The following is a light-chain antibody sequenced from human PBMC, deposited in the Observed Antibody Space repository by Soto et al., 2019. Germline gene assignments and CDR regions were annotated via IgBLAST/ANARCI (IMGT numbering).Light chain of an antibody. V-gene: IGKV3-20*01. Sequence: LALTSCPGTLSWPPGKRATLSCRSRPSVLSGWLAWYRHKPGHAPCQLMFGASSRATGVPDRVSSSGSGTDFTNTINRLEHEGFAVYYCQQYGNFPYTFGQGTKVYIK. J-gene: IGKJ2*01. CDR3: QQYGNFPYT. CDR1: PSVLSGW. CDR2: GAS.